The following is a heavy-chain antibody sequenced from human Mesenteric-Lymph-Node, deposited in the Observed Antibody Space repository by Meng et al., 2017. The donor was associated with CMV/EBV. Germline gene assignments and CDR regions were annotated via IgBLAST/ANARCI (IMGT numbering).Heavy chain of an antibody. CDR3: AKDPEDY. J-gene: IGHJ4*02. CDR2: ISASGGSR. V-gene: IGHV3-23*01. Sequence: EVQLLESGGGLAQPGGSRRVSCAVSGFNFLNYAMTWVRQAPGKGLEWVSTISASGGSRYYADSVQGRFSVSRDNSKNTLYLQMNSLRAEDTAVYYCAKDPEDYWGQGTLVTVSS. CDR1: GFNFLNYA.